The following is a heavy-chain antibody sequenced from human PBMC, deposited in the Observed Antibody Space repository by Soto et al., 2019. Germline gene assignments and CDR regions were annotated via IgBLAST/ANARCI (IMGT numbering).Heavy chain of an antibody. CDR2: ITGGRGPT. V-gene: IGHV3-23*01. CDR1: GFSVSTYA. CDR3: VQDLWNGIYDS. Sequence: PGGSLRLSCSASGFSVSTYAMTWARQSPGEGLEWVATITGGRGPTYYADSVKGRFTVSRDDSMNILYLRMTGLRADDTAIYYCVQDLWNGIYDSWGQGTLVTVSS. J-gene: IGHJ4*02. D-gene: IGHD1-1*01.